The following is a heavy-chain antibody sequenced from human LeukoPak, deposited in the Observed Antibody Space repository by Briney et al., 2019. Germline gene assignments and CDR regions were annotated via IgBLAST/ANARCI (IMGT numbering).Heavy chain of an antibody. CDR2: IDHTGST. J-gene: IGHJ4*02. CDR3: AMQGVYYYGSGTYDY. Sequence: SETLSLTCTVSDDSITIYYWTWIRQPPGKGLEWIGYIDHTGSTNYNPSLKSRVTISVDTSKNQFSLKLSSVTAADTAVYYCAMQGVYYYGSGTYDYWGQGTLVTVSS. CDR1: DDSITIYY. D-gene: IGHD3-10*01. V-gene: IGHV4-59*08.